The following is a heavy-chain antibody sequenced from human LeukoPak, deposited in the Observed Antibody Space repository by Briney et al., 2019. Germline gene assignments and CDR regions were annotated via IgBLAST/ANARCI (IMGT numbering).Heavy chain of an antibody. CDR3: ARVGAFWGSITFDY. V-gene: IGHV4-34*01. Sequence: SETLTLTCAVYGGSFSGYYWSWIRQPQGKGLEWIGEINHSGSTNYNPSLKSRVTISVDTSKNQFSLKLSSVTAADTAVYYCARVGAFWGSITFDYWGQGTLVTVSS. J-gene: IGHJ4*02. CDR2: INHSGST. CDR1: GGSFSGYY. D-gene: IGHD7-27*01.